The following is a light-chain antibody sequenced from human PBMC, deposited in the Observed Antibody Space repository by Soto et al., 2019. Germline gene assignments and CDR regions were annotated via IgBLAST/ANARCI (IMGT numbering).Light chain of an antibody. CDR1: ENIASY. Sequence: DIQMTQSPSSLSASVGDRVTITCRASENIASYLNWYQQRPGKAPELLISAASSLQSGVPSRFSGGGSGTDFTLTISRLQPEDFATYYCQQSYSNPRTFGQGTKVEIK. CDR2: AAS. V-gene: IGKV1-39*01. J-gene: IGKJ1*01. CDR3: QQSYSNPRT.